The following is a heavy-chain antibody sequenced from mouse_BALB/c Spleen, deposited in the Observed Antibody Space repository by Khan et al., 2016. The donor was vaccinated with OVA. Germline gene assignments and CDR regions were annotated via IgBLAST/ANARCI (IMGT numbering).Heavy chain of an antibody. D-gene: IGHD4-1*01. J-gene: IGHJ3*01. Sequence: EVELVESGGDLVKPGGSLKLSCAASGFTFSSYSMSWVRQTPDKRLEWVATISSGGDYTYYPDNVKGRFTISRDNAKNTLYLQMSSLKSEDTAMYDCASHLTGSVAYWGQGTLVTVAA. CDR3: ASHLTGSVAY. CDR2: ISSGGDYT. CDR1: GFTFSSYS. V-gene: IGHV5-6*01.